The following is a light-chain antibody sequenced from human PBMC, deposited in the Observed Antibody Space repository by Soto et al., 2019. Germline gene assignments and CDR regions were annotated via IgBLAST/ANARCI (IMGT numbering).Light chain of an antibody. CDR3: QQYNSYSWT. J-gene: IGKJ1*01. V-gene: IGKV1-5*01. CDR2: DAS. Sequence: DIQMTQSPSTLSASVVDRVTITCRASQSISSWLAWYQQKPGKAPKLLIYDASYLESGVPSRFSGSGSGTEFTLTISSLQPDDFATYYCQQYNSYSWTFGQGTKV. CDR1: QSISSW.